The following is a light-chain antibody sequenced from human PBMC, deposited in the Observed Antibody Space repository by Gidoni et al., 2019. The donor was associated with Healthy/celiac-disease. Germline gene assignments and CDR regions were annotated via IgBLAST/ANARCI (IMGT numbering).Light chain of an antibody. Sequence: DIVMTQSSDSLAVSLGERATINCKSSQSVLYSSNNKNYLAWYQQKPGQPPKLLIYWASTRESGVPDRFSGSGSGTDFTLTISSLQAEDVAVYYCQQYYSILFGGXTKVEIK. J-gene: IGKJ4*01. CDR1: QSVLYSSNNKNY. V-gene: IGKV4-1*01. CDR2: WAS. CDR3: QQYYSIL.